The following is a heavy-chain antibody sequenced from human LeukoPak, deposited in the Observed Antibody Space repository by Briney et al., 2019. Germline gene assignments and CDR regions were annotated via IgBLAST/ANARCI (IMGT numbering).Heavy chain of an antibody. CDR3: AKDGYRGIAVALIYFDY. V-gene: IGHV3-23*01. D-gene: IGHD6-19*01. J-gene: IGHJ4*02. CDR2: ISGSGGST. Sequence: PGGSLRLSCAASGLTFSSYAMSWVRQAPGKGLEWVSAISGSGGSTYYADSVKGRFTISRDNSKNTLYLQMNSLRAEDTAVYYCAKDGYRGIAVALIYFDYWGQGTLVTVSS. CDR1: GLTFSSYA.